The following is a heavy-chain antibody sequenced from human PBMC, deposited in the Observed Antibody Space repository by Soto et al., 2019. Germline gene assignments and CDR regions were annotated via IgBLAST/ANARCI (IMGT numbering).Heavy chain of an antibody. Sequence: QVQLVQSGAEVKKPGASVKVSCKASGYTFTSYGISWVRQAPGQGLERMGWISAYNGNTNNAQKLQGRVTMTTDTYTSTAYMELWSLRSDDTAVYYCARDRGSYALDYWGQGTLVTVSS. D-gene: IGHD1-26*01. V-gene: IGHV1-18*01. CDR2: ISAYNGNT. CDR3: ARDRGSYALDY. J-gene: IGHJ4*02. CDR1: GYTFTSYG.